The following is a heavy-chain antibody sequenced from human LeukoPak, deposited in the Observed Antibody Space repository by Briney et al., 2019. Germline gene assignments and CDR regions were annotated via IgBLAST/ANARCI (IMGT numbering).Heavy chain of an antibody. D-gene: IGHD3-22*01. CDR3: ATGRGSGYPDY. Sequence: ASVKVSCKASGYTFTSYDISWVRQAAGQGLEWMGWMNPNSGNTGYAQKFKGRVTMTGNTSINTAYMELSSLRSEDTAVYYCATGRGSGYPDYWGQGTLVTVSS. CDR2: MNPNSGNT. CDR1: GYTFTSYD. V-gene: IGHV1-8*01. J-gene: IGHJ4*02.